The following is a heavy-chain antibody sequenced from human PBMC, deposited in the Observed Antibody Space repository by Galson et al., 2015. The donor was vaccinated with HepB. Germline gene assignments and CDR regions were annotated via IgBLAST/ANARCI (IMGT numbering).Heavy chain of an antibody. CDR3: ARAILVRGVIVPWYYGMDV. Sequence: CAISGDSVSGNSAAWNWIRQSPSRGLEWLGRTYYKSKWSNEYALSVKGRLTINADTSKNQFSLQLNSVASEDTAVYYCARAILVRGVIVPWYYGMDVWGQGTTVTVSS. CDR2: TYYKSKWSN. D-gene: IGHD3-10*01. J-gene: IGHJ6*02. CDR1: GDSVSGNSAA. V-gene: IGHV6-1*01.